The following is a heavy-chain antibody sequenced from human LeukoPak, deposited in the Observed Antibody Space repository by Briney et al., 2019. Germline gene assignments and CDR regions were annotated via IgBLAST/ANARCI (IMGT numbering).Heavy chain of an antibody. CDR2: IYTGDGT. D-gene: IGHD2-21*02. Sequence: PGGSLRLSCAASGFSISHYYMAWVRQTPGKGLDWVSVIYTGDGTNYGDSVKGRFTISRDNSKNTLYLQMNSLRADDTAIYYCARGQAYCGADCYSDWGQGTLVTVSS. V-gene: IGHV3-66*01. CDR3: ARGQAYCGADCYSD. CDR1: GFSISHYY. J-gene: IGHJ4*02.